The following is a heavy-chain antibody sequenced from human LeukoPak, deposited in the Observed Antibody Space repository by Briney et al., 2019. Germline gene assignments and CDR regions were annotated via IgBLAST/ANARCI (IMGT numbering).Heavy chain of an antibody. CDR1: VGTFSSYA. D-gene: IGHD6-6*01. Sequence: GASVKVSCKASVGTFSSYASSWVRQAPGQGLEWMGRIIHILGISNYAQKFQSRVTITADKSTSTPYMELSSLRSEDTAVYYCARDITGSSPPFWFDPWGQGTLVTVSS. J-gene: IGHJ5*02. CDR3: ARDITGSSPPFWFDP. CDR2: IIHILGIS. V-gene: IGHV1-69*04.